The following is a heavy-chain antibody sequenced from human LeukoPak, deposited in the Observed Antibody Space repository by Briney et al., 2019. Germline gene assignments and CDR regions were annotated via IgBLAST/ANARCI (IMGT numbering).Heavy chain of an antibody. V-gene: IGHV4-34*01. CDR2: INHSGST. J-gene: IGHJ4*02. D-gene: IGHD1-26*01. Sequence: SETLSLTCAVYGGSFSGYYWSWIRQPPGKGLEWIGEINHSGSTNYNPSLKSRVTISVDTSKNQFSLKLSSVTAADTAVYYCEQGFLGYYFDYCGQGTLVTVSS. CDR3: EQGFLGYYFDY. CDR1: GGSFSGYY.